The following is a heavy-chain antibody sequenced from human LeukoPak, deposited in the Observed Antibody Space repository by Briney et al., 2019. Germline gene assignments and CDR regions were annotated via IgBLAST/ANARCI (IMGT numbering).Heavy chain of an antibody. CDR2: INPNSCGT. J-gene: IGHJ6*03. CDR3: ARDRGVGYCSGGSCSHYYYYMDV. CDR1: GYTFTGYY. D-gene: IGHD2-15*01. Sequence: ASVKVSCKASGYTFTGYYMHWVRQAPGQGLEWMGWINPNSCGTNYAQKFQGRVTMTRDTSISTAYMELSRLRSDDAAVHYCARDRGVGYCSGGSCSHYYYYMDVWGKGTTVTISS. V-gene: IGHV1-2*02.